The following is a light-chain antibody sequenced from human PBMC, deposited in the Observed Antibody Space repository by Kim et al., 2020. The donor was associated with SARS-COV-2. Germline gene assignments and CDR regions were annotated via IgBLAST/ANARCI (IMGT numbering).Light chain of an antibody. V-gene: IGLV1-40*01. Sequence: RVNVSCTGSSSNIEAGYTVHWYQQLPGTAPQLLIYGNSNRPSGVPDRFSGSKSGTSASLAIAGLQAEDEAGYYCQSYDSSLSGWVFGGGTQLTVL. CDR1: SSNIEAGYT. CDR3: QSYDSSLSGWV. J-gene: IGLJ3*02. CDR2: GNS.